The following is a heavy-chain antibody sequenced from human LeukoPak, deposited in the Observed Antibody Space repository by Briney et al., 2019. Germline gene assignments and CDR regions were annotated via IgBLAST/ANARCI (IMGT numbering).Heavy chain of an antibody. V-gene: IGHV4-61*02. CDR1: GGSISSGSYY. J-gene: IGHJ3*02. CDR3: ARDGLTIFGVVSDDAFDI. CDR2: IYTSGST. D-gene: IGHD3-3*01. Sequence: SETLSLTCTVSGGSISSGSYYWSWIRQPAGKGLEWIGRIYTSGSTNYNPSLKSRVTISVDTSKNQFSLKLSSVTAADTAVRYCARDGLTIFGVVSDDAFDIWGQGTMVTVSS.